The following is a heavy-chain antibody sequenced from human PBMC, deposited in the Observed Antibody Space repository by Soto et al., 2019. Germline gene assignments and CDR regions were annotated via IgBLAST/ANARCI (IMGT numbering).Heavy chain of an antibody. V-gene: IGHV1-8*01. D-gene: IGHD3-22*01. J-gene: IGHJ3*02. CDR1: GYTFTSYD. Sequence: ASVKVSCKASGYTFTSYDINWVRQATGQGLEWMGWMNPNSGNTGYAQKFQGRVTMTRNTSIGTAYMELSSLRSEDTAVYYCARGATMMTDAFDIWGQGTMVTVSS. CDR2: MNPNSGNT. CDR3: ARGATMMTDAFDI.